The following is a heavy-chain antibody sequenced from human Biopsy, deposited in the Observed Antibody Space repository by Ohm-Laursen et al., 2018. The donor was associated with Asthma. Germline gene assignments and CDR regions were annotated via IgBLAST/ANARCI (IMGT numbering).Heavy chain of an antibody. D-gene: IGHD6-6*01. V-gene: IGHV4-39*07. J-gene: IGHJ5*02. CDR2: IYYSGST. CDR3: ARASLAARANWFDP. CDR1: GGSISSSSYY. Sequence: GTLSLTWTVSGGSISSSSYYWGWIRRPPGKGLEFIGTIYYSGSTSHNPSLTSRLTISVDTSKNQFSLKLTSVTAADTAVYYCARASLAARANWFDPWGQGTLVSVSS.